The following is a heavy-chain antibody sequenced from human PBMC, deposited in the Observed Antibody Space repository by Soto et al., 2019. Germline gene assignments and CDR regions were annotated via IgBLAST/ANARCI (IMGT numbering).Heavy chain of an antibody. J-gene: IGHJ3*02. CDR1: GFTFSSYW. Sequence: GGSLRLSCAASGFTFSSYWMSWVRQAPGKGLEWVANIKQDGSEKEHVDSVKGRFTISTDNAKNSLYLQMNSLRAEDTAVYYCARGTSFRFSKGAFDIWGQGTMVTVSS. V-gene: IGHV3-7*01. CDR2: IKQDGSEK. CDR3: ARGTSFRFSKGAFDI. D-gene: IGHD1-26*01.